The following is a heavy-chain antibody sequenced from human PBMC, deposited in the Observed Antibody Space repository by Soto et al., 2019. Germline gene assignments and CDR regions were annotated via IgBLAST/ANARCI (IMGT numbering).Heavy chain of an antibody. D-gene: IGHD5-18*01. J-gene: IGHJ4*02. CDR3: ARSGTAMGKNDY. CDR2: IYYSGST. CDR1: GGSISSYY. Sequence: SETRSRTWTVSGGSISSYYWSWIRQPPGKGLEWIGYIYYSGSTNYNPSLKSRVTISVDTSKNQFSLKLSSVTAADTAVYYCARSGTAMGKNDYWGQGTLVTVSS. V-gene: IGHV4-59*01.